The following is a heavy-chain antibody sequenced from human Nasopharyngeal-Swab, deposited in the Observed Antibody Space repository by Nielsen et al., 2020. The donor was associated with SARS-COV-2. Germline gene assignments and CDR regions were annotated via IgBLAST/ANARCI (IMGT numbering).Heavy chain of an antibody. D-gene: IGHD3-10*01. Sequence: GESLKISCVASAYNFRDYWMHWFRQAPGKGLVWVSRIKSDVISITYADSVKGRFTISRDDAKKTLYLQMNSLRAQDTAVYYCATDKFYNAYDWGQGTLVTVSS. CDR2: IKSDVISI. V-gene: IGHV3-74*03. J-gene: IGHJ4*02. CDR3: ATDKFYNAYD. CDR1: AYNFRDYW.